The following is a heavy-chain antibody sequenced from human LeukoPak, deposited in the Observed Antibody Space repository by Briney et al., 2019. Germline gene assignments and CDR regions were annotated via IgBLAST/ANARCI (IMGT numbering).Heavy chain of an antibody. CDR1: RFTFSTHW. CDR2: IKQDGSEK. CDR3: ASGTGWIFDY. D-gene: IGHD6-19*01. J-gene: IGHJ4*02. Sequence: PGGSLRLACAASRFTFSTHWMIWVRQAPGKGLEWVANIKQDGSEKQYVDSVKGRFTISRDNAKNSLYLQMNSLRAEDTAVYYCASGTGWIFDYWGQGTLVTVSS. V-gene: IGHV3-7*01.